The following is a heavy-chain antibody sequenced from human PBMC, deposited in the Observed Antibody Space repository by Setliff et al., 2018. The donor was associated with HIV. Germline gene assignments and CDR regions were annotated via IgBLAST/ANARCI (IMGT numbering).Heavy chain of an antibody. V-gene: IGHV4-4*02. Sequence: PSETLSLTCAASGGAIDDIDWWHGVRQSPGEGQGWIGEIYHSATTNYNQSLKSRVTISVDKSKNQLSLKLTSVTAAVTAVYFCARDNYYYDLDVWGQGTTVTVSS. CDR3: ARDNYYYDLDV. CDR1: GGAIDDIDW. J-gene: IGHJ6*02. CDR2: IYHSATT.